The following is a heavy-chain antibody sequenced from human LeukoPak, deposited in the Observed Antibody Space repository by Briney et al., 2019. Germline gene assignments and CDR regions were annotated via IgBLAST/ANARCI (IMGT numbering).Heavy chain of an antibody. CDR3: ARDTGVRGSFGWFDP. D-gene: IGHD2-15*01. V-gene: IGHV6-1*01. J-gene: IGHJ5*02. Sequence: SQTLSLTCAISGDSVSSNSAAWNWIRQSPSRGLEWLGRTYYRSKWDNDYAVSVKSRITINPDTSKNQFTLHLNSVTLEDTAVYYCARDTGVRGSFGWFDPWGQGTLLTVSS. CDR2: TYYRSKWDN. CDR1: GDSVSSNSAA.